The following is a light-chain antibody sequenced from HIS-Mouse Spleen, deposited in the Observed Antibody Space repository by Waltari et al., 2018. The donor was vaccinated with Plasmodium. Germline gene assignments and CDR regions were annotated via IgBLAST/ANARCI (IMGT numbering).Light chain of an antibody. J-gene: IGLJ2*01. Sequence: QSVLTPPPSVSAAPGQKVTISCHGSSSNIGNNYVYWYQQLPGTAPKLLIYDNNKRPSGSPDRFSGSKSGTSATLGITGLQTGDEADYYCGTWDSSLSAGVVFGGGTKLTVL. CDR3: GTWDSSLSAGVV. V-gene: IGLV1-51*01. CDR1: SSNIGNNY. CDR2: DNN.